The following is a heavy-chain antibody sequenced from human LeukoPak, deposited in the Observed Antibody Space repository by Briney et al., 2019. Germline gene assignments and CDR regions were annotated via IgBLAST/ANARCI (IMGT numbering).Heavy chain of an antibody. Sequence: GGSLRLSCAASGFTFSSYAMSWVRQAPGKGLEWVSAISGSGGSTYYADSVKGRFTISRDNYKNTLYLQMNSLRAEDTAVYYCAEADSYGFLPFSDYWGQGTLVTVSS. J-gene: IGHJ4*02. CDR3: AEADSYGFLPFSDY. CDR1: GFTFSSYA. D-gene: IGHD5-18*01. V-gene: IGHV3-23*01. CDR2: ISGSGGST.